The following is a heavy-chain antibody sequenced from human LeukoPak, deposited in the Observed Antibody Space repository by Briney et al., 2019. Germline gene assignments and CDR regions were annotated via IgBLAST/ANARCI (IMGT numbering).Heavy chain of an antibody. V-gene: IGHV3-30*18. CDR1: KFTFSHYG. J-gene: IGHJ4*02. CDR2: ISSDGSIK. D-gene: IGHD3-3*01. CDR3: VKEYHSRGFGAYFDH. Sequence: GGFLRLSCTASKFTFSHYGMQWVRQAPGKGLEWVAVISSDGSIKVYADSVKGRFTLSRDNSINTVDLQMNSLRAEDTAVYYCVKEYHSRGFGAYFDHWGQGTLVTVSS.